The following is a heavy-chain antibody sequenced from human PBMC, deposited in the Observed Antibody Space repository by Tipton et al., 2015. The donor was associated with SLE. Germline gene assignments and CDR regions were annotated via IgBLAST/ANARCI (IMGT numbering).Heavy chain of an antibody. CDR3: ARGGDTYFYDGSGYRSDFDV. J-gene: IGHJ3*01. Sequence: TLSLTCTVSGDSISSGRYYWSWIRQHPGKGLEWIGHISYSETTYSNPSLKSRLTISVDTSKDQFSLRLTSVTAADTAVYYCARGGDTYFYDGSGYRSDFDVWGPGTMVTVSS. CDR1: GDSISSGRYY. CDR2: ISYSETT. D-gene: IGHD3-22*01. V-gene: IGHV4-31*03.